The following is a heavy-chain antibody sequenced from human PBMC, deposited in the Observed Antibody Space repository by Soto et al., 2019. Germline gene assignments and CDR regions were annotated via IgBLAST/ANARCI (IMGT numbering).Heavy chain of an antibody. CDR3: ARAMGSWLYYYYYYMDV. CDR1: GGSFSGYY. D-gene: IGHD6-13*01. J-gene: IGHJ6*03. V-gene: IGHV4-34*01. CDR2: INHSGST. Sequence: SETLSLTCAVYGGSFSGYYWSWIRQPPGKGLEWIGEINHSGSTNYNPSLKSRVTISVDTSKNQFSLKLSSVTAADTAVYYCARAMGSWLYYYYYYMDVWGKGTTVTVSS.